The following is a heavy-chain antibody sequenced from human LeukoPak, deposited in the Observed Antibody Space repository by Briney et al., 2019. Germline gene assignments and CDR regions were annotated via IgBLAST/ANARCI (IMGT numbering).Heavy chain of an antibody. CDR2: ISSSGSTI. CDR3: ARESRAGYDYVWESYRYTGLDY. D-gene: IGHD3-16*02. Sequence: PGGSLRLSCAASGFAFRTYEMNWVRQAPGKGLEWVSYISSSGSTIYYADSVKGRFTISRDNAKNSLYLQMNSLRAEDMAVYYCARESRAGYDYVWESYRYTGLDYWGQGTLVTVSS. J-gene: IGHJ4*02. CDR1: GFAFRTYE. V-gene: IGHV3-48*03.